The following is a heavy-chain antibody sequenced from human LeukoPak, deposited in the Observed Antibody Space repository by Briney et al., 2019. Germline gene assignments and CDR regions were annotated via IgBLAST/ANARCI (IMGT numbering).Heavy chain of an antibody. Sequence: GASVKVSCKASGDTFSNYAISWVRQAPGQGLEWMGGIIPIFGTLNYAQKFQGRVTITADDSTSTAYMELSSLRSEDTAVYYCARRAGGYSHPYDYWGQGILVTVSS. CDR3: ARRAGGYSHPYDY. CDR2: IIPIFGTL. CDR1: GDTFSNYA. J-gene: IGHJ4*02. D-gene: IGHD4-23*01. V-gene: IGHV1-69*13.